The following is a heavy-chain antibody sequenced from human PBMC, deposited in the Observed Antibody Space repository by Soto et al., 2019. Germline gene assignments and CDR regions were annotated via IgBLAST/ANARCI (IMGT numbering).Heavy chain of an antibody. Sequence: SVKVSCKASGRTFSSYAISWVRQAPGQGLEWMGGIIPIFGTANYAQKFQGRVTITADESTSTAYMELSSLRSEDTAVYYCARVPSGGRIAVAGNFDYWGQGTLVTVSS. V-gene: IGHV1-69*13. CDR2: IIPIFGTA. D-gene: IGHD6-19*01. J-gene: IGHJ4*02. CDR3: ARVPSGGRIAVAGNFDY. CDR1: GRTFSSYA.